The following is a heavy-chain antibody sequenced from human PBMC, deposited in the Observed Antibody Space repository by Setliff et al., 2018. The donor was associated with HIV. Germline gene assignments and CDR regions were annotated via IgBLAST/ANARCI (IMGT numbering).Heavy chain of an antibody. V-gene: IGHV5-51*01. CDR3: ARNSGARTTDY. CDR2: IYPSDSDT. Sequence: PGASLTLSCKGSGYSFTGYWIGWVRQMPGKGLEWMGIIYPSDSDTRYSQSFQGHVPISVDKSISTVYLKWSNLKASDRAMYYCARNSGARTTDYWGQGTLVTVS. CDR1: GYSFTGYW. D-gene: IGHD1-1*01. J-gene: IGHJ4*02.